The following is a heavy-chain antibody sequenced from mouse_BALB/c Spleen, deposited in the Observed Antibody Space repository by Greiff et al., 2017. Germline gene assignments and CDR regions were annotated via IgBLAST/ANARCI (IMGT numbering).Heavy chain of an antibody. CDR2: INPDSSTI. Sequence: EVMLVESGGGLVQPGGSLKLSCAASGFDFSRYWMSWVRQAPGKGLEWIGEINPDSSTINYTPSLKDKFIISRDNAKNTLYLQMSKVRSEDTALYYCARRYYYGSSLYYYAMDYWGQGTSVTVSS. J-gene: IGHJ4*01. D-gene: IGHD1-1*01. V-gene: IGHV4-1*02. CDR3: ARRYYYGSSLYYYAMDY. CDR1: GFDFSRYW.